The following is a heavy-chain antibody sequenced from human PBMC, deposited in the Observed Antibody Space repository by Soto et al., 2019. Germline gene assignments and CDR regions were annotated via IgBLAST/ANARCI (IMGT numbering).Heavy chain of an antibody. D-gene: IGHD6-13*01. J-gene: IGHJ4*02. Sequence: QVQLVQSGAEVKKPGSSVKVSCKASGGTFSSYAISWVRQALGQGLEWMGGIIPIFGTANYAQKFQVRVTIXAXXSTSTAYMELSSLRSEDTAVYYCARGRGAVAGFDYWGQGTLVTVSS. V-gene: IGHV1-69*12. CDR2: IIPIFGTA. CDR1: GGTFSSYA. CDR3: ARGRGAVAGFDY.